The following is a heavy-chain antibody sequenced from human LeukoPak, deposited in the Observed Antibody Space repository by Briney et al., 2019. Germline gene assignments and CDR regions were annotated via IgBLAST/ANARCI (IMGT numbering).Heavy chain of an antibody. J-gene: IGHJ3*02. Sequence: SVKVSCKASGGTFSSYAISWVRQAPGQGLEWMGRIIPILGIANYAQKFQGRVTITADKSTSTAYMELSSLRSDDTAVYYCARASGITMIVQSAFDIWGQGTMVTVSS. D-gene: IGHD3-22*01. CDR3: ARASGITMIVQSAFDI. V-gene: IGHV1-69*04. CDR1: GGTFSSYA. CDR2: IIPILGIA.